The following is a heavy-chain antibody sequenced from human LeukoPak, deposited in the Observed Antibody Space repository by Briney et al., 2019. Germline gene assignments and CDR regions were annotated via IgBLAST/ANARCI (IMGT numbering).Heavy chain of an antibody. V-gene: IGHV1-8*01. Sequence: ASVKVSCKASGYTFTSYDINWVRQATGQGLEWMGWMNPDSRNTGYAQKFQGRVTMTRNTSISTAYMELSSLRSDDTALYYCARGPQYGSSDYHYYMDIWGKGTTVTVS. D-gene: IGHD6-13*01. J-gene: IGHJ6*03. CDR2: MNPDSRNT. CDR3: ARGPQYGSSDYHYYMDI. CDR1: GYTFTSYD.